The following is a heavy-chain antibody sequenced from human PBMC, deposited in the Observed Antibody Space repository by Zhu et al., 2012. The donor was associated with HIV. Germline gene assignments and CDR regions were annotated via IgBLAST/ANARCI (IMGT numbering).Heavy chain of an antibody. CDR1: GGSITSHY. Sequence: QVQLQESGPGLVKPSETLSLTCTVSGGSITSHYWSWIRQPPGKGLEWIGYVYYTGSTNYSPSLKSRVTISLDTSKYQFSLRLSSVTAADTAVYYCARMSTRYGSGRMLDYWGQGTLVTVSS. V-gene: IGHV4-59*11. CDR3: ARMSTRYGSGRMLDY. D-gene: IGHD3-10*01. CDR2: VYYTGST. J-gene: IGHJ4*02.